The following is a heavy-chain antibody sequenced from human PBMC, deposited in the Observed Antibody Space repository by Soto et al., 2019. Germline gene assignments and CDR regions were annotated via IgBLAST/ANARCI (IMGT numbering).Heavy chain of an antibody. CDR3: ARDRIPLCSSTRCPAGWFDP. D-gene: IGHD2-2*01. CDR2: INHSGST. V-gene: IGHV4-34*01. CDR1: GGSFSGYY. J-gene: IGHJ5*02. Sequence: QVQLQQWGAGLLKPSETLSLTCAVYGGSFSGYYWSWIRQPPGKGLEWIGEINHSGSTNYNPSLKSRVPISVDPSKNQFPLKLSSVTAADTAVYYWARDRIPLCSSTRCPAGWFDPWGQGTLVTVSS.